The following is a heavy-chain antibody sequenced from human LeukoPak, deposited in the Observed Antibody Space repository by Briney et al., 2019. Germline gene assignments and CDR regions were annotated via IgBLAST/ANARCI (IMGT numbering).Heavy chain of an antibody. CDR2: IYYSGST. CDR1: GGSISSYY. Sequence: SETLSPTCTVSGGSISSYYWSWIRQPPGKGLEWIAYIYYSGSTNYNPSLKSRVTISVDTSKSQFSLKLTSMTAADTAVYYCARHPPKIFFDYWGQGPLVTVSS. J-gene: IGHJ4*02. CDR3: ARHPPKIFFDY. V-gene: IGHV4-59*08.